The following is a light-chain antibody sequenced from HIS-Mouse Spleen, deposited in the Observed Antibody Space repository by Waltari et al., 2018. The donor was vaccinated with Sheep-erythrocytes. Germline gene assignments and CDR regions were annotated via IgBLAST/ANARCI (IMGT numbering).Light chain of an antibody. CDR1: QSISSY. J-gene: IGKJ2*01. CDR3: QQSDSTPLYT. CDR2: AAS. Sequence: DIQMTQSPSSLSASVGDRVTITCRASQSISSYLNWYQQKPGKAPQLLIYAASSLQSGVPSRFSGSGSGTDFTLTISSLQPVDFATYYCQQSDSTPLYTFGQGTKLEIK. V-gene: IGKV1-39*01.